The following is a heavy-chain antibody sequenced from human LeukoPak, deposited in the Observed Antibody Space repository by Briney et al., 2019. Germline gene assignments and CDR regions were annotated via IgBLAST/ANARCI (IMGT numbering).Heavy chain of an antibody. J-gene: IGHJ4*02. CDR2: IRSKAYGGTT. V-gene: IGHV3-49*04. CDR3: TRDPVDY. CDR1: GFTFGDYA. Sequence: PGGSLRLSCTVSGFTFGDYAMSWVRQAPGKGLKWVGFIRSKAYGGTTEYAASVRGRFTISRDDSKSIAYLQMNSLKTEDTAVYYCTRDPVDYWGQGTLVTVSS.